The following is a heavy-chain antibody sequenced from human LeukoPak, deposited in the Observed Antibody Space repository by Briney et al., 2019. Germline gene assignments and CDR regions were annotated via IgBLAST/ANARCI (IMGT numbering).Heavy chain of an antibody. J-gene: IGHJ4*02. CDR2: INSDGYST. V-gene: IGHV3-74*01. D-gene: IGHD3-3*01. CDR1: GFTFSRYW. CDR3: ARDLINYESWSGLFDY. Sequence: PGGSLRLSCAASGFTFSRYWMHWVRQAPGKGLVWVSRINSDGYSTTYADSVKGRFTTSRDNAKNTLYLQMNSLRAEDTAVYYCARDLINYESWSGLFDYWGQGTLVTVSS.